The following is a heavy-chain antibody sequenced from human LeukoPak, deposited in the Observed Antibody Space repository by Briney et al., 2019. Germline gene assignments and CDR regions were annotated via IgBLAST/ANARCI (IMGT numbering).Heavy chain of an antibody. CDR3: AREASGWNFDH. J-gene: IGHJ4*02. D-gene: IGHD6-19*01. CDR2: IYTSGNT. Sequence: SETLSLTCTVSGGSISPYYWNWLRQPAGKGLEWIGRIYTSGNTNYNSSLKSRVTMSVDTSKNQFSLKLKSVTAADTAVYYCAREASGWNFDHWGQGTLVTVSS. CDR1: GGSISPYY. V-gene: IGHV4-4*07.